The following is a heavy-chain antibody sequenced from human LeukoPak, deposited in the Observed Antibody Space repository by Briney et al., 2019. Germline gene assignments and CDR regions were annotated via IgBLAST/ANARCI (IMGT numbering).Heavy chain of an antibody. J-gene: IGHJ1*01. CDR2: IKQAGIEK. D-gene: IGHD3-22*01. CDR1: GFTFSNFW. V-gene: IGHV3-7*01. Sequence: PVGCLRLSCAASGFTFSNFWMTWIREAPGKGLERVANIKQAGIEKYYVDSVEGRFTFSRENTKNTPFLQMDSLRAEDTAVYYCARGSSGYYCDHFQTWGQGSLVTVSS. CDR3: ARGSSGYYCDHFQT.